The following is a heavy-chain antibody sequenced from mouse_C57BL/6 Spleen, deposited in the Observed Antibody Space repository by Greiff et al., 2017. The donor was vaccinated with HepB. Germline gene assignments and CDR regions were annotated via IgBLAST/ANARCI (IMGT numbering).Heavy chain of an antibody. CDR1: GYTFTDYN. D-gene: IGHD1-1*01. V-gene: IGHV1-22*01. CDR2: INPNNGGT. Sequence: EVQLQESGPELVKPGASVKMSCKASGYTFTDYNMHWVKQSHGKSLEWIGYINPNNGGTSYNQKFKGKATLTVNKSSSTAYMELRSLTSEDSAVYYCARGEITTVVNWYFDVWGTGTTVTVSS. CDR3: ARGEITTVVNWYFDV. J-gene: IGHJ1*03.